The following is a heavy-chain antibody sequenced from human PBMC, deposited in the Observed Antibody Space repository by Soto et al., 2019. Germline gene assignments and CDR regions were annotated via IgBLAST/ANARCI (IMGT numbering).Heavy chain of an antibody. V-gene: IGHV4-39*01. Sequence: QLQLQESGPGLVKPSETLSLTCTVSGGSISSSSYYWGWIRQPPGKGLEWIGSIYYSGSTYYNPSLKSRVTISVDTSKNQFSLKLSSVTAADTAVYYCARLGLSEDDLEDYWGQGTLVTVSS. CDR1: GGSISSSSYY. J-gene: IGHJ4*02. CDR3: ARLGLSEDDLEDY. CDR2: IYYSGST. D-gene: IGHD1-26*01.